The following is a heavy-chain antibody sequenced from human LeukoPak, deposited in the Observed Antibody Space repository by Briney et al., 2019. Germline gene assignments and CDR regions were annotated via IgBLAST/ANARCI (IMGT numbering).Heavy chain of an antibody. CDR1: GYTFTGYY. Sequence: ASVKVACKASGYTFTGYYMHWVRQAPGQGLEWMGWINPNSGGTNYAQKFQGRVTMTRDTSISTAYMELSRLRSDDTAVYYCARAVFGFGELFPFDYWGQGTLVTVSS. V-gene: IGHV1-2*02. D-gene: IGHD3-10*01. J-gene: IGHJ4*02. CDR2: INPNSGGT. CDR3: ARAVFGFGELFPFDY.